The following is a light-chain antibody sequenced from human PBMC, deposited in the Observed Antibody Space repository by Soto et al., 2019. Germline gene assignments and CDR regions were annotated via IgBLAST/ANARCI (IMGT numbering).Light chain of an antibody. Sequence: DLHMPQLRSSLSASVGARVTITCRASQSISSYLKWYQQKPGKAPKLLIYKASSLESGVPSRFSGSGSGTEFTLTISSLQPDDFATYYCQHYNSYSEAFGQGTKVDIK. V-gene: IGKV1-5*03. J-gene: IGKJ1*01. CDR1: QSISSY. CDR3: QHYNSYSEA. CDR2: KAS.